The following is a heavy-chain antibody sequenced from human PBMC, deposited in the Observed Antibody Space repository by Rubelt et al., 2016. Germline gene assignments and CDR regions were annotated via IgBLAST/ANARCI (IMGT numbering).Heavy chain of an antibody. V-gene: IGHV3-7*01. J-gene: IGHJ4*02. CDR3: ARDRLDY. CDR2: IKQDGSEE. Sequence: EVQLLESGGGLVQPGGSLRLSCAASGFTFSSYAMSWVRQAPGKGLEWVANIKQDGSEEYYVDAVKGRFTISRDNAKNSLYLQMNSRRAEDTAVYYCARDRLDYWGQGTLVTVSS. CDR1: GFTFSSYA.